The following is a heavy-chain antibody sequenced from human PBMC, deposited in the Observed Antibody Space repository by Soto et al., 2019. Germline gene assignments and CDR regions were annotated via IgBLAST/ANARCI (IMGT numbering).Heavy chain of an antibody. J-gene: IGHJ4*02. D-gene: IGHD2-15*01. V-gene: IGHV4-34*01. CDR1: GGSFSGYY. Sequence: KPSETLSLTCAVYGGSFSGYYWSWIRQPPGKGLEWIGEINHSGSTNYNPSLKSRVTISVDTSKNQFSLKLSSVTAADTAVYYCARGGIVVVVAARRSGFDYWGQGTLVTVSS. CDR2: INHSGST. CDR3: ARGGIVVVVAARRSGFDY.